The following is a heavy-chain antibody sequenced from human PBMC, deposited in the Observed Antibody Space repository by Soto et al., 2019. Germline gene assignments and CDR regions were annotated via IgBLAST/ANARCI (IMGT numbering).Heavy chain of an antibody. CDR1: GYTFNTYG. Sequence: QVQLVQSGAEVKKPGASVKVSCKASGYTFNTYGISWVRQAPGQGLEWMGWISAYNGNTDYAQKFQGRVTMTTDTSPNTAYMELRSLRSDDTAVYYCARDDYGDHVYWGQGTLVTVSS. J-gene: IGHJ4*02. CDR3: ARDDYGDHVY. D-gene: IGHD4-17*01. CDR2: ISAYNGNT. V-gene: IGHV1-18*01.